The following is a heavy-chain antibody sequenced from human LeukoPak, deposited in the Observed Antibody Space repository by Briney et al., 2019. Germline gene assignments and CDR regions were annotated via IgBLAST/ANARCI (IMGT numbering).Heavy chain of an antibody. V-gene: IGHV1-2*02. CDR3: ARGPNHYYYMDF. D-gene: IGHD2-8*01. Sequence: ASVKVSCKASGYTFTGYYMHWVRQAPGQGLEWMGWINPDGDVTKSAQKFQGRVTMTTDKSINTVFMELSGLTSDDTALYYCARGPNHYYYMDFWGKGTTVSVSS. J-gene: IGHJ6*03. CDR2: INPDGDVT. CDR1: GYTFTGYY.